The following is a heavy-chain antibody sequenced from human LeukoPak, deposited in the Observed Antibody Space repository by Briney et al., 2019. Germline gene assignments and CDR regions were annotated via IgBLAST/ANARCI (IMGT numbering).Heavy chain of an antibody. CDR3: ARAPRWSLGYCTGGVCSHPSYYFDY. Sequence: SETLSLTCAVYGGSFSGYYWSWIRQPPGKGLEWIGEINHSGSTNYNPSLKSRVTISVDTSKNQFSLKLSSVTAADTAVYYCARAPRWSLGYCTGGVCSHPSYYFDYWGQGTLVTVSS. CDR1: GGSFSGYY. CDR2: INHSGST. J-gene: IGHJ4*02. V-gene: IGHV4-34*01. D-gene: IGHD2-8*02.